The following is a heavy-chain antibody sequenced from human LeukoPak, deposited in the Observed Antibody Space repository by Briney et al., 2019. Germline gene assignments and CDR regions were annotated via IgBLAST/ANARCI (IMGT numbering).Heavy chain of an antibody. V-gene: IGHV1-18*04. CDR1: GYTFTGYY. D-gene: IGHD2-2*02. J-gene: IGHJ6*03. CDR3: ARLDIVVVPAATPRRNYYYYMDV. Sequence: ASVKVSCKASGYTFTGYYMHWVRQAPGQGLEWMGWISAYNGNTNYAQKLQGRVTMTTDTSTSTAYMELRSLRSDDTAVYYCARLDIVVVPAATPRRNYYYYMDVWGKGTTVTVSS. CDR2: ISAYNGNT.